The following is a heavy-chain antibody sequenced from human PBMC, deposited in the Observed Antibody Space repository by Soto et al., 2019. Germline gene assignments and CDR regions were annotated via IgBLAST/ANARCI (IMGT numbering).Heavy chain of an antibody. CDR3: TSDTFGLRDT. CDR2: INPAGTIT. D-gene: IGHD3-16*01. CDR1: GFPFSHYW. J-gene: IGHJ5*02. V-gene: IGHV3-74*01. Sequence: PGGSLRLSCAASGFPFSHYWMHWVRQTPGKGLVWVSRINPAGTITNYAHSVEGRFTISRDNADSALFLQMNSLSAEDTARYYCTSDTFGLRDTWGQGTLVTVSS.